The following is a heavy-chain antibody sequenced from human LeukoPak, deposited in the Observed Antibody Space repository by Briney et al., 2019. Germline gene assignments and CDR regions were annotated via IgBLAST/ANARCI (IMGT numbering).Heavy chain of an antibody. CDR1: GFTFSSYS. D-gene: IGHD5-18*01. CDR3: ARDATLTVDKAMAYDDP. CDR2: ISSSSSYI. V-gene: IGHV3-21*01. Sequence: GGSLRLSCAASGFTFSSYSMNWVRQAPGKGLEWVSSISSSSSYIYYADSVKGRFTISRDNAKNSLYLQMNSLRAEDTAVYYCARDATLTVDKAMAYDDPWGQGTLVTVSS. J-gene: IGHJ5*02.